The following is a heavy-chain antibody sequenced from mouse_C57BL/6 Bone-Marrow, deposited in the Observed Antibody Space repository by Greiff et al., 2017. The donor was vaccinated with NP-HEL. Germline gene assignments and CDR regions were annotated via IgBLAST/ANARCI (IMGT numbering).Heavy chain of an antibody. J-gene: IGHJ2*01. D-gene: IGHD1-1*01. CDR1: GYTFTSYW. V-gene: IGHV1-59*01. Sequence: VQLQQPGAELVRPGTSVKLSCKASGYTFTSYWMHWVKQRPGQGLEWIGVIDPSDSYTNYNQKFKGKATLTVDTSSSTAYMQLSSLTSEDSAVYYCARGNYGSSYNFDYWGQGTTLTVSS. CDR3: ARGNYGSSYNFDY. CDR2: IDPSDSYT.